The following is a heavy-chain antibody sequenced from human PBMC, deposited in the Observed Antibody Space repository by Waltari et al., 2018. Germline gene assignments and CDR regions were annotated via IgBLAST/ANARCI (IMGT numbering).Heavy chain of an antibody. CDR2: IIPIFGTP. CDR1: GGTFRNYV. J-gene: IGHJ4*02. CDR3: ARSYYYDRIGDYPSLGAFDY. Sequence: QVQLVQSGAAVKKPGCSVKVSCTASGGTFRNYVISWVRQATVQGLEWMGGIIPIFGTPNYAQKFQGRVTIIADESTSTVYMELSSLRSEDTAVYYCARSYYYDRIGDYPSLGAFDYWGQGTLVTVSS. D-gene: IGHD3-22*01. V-gene: IGHV1-69*12.